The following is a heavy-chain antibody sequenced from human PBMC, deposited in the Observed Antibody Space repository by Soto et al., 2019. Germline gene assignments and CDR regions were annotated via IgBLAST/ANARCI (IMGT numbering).Heavy chain of an antibody. CDR2: IYPGDSDT. V-gene: IGHV5-51*01. D-gene: IGHD6-13*01. CDR1: GYSFTSYW. Sequence: PGESLKISCKGSGYSFTSYWIGWVRQMPGKGLEWMGIIYPGDSDTRYSPSFQGQVTISADKSISTAYLQWSSLKASDTAMYYCARENSSSWYYYYYYGMDVWGQGTTVTVSS. CDR3: ARENSSSWYYYYYYGMDV. J-gene: IGHJ6*02.